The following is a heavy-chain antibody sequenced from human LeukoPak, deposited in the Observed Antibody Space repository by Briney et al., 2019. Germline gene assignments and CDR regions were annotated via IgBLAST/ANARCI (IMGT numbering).Heavy chain of an antibody. J-gene: IGHJ6*02. Sequence: SETLSLTCTVSGGSISSYYWSWIRQPPGKGLEWIGYIYYSGSTNYNPSLKSRVTISVDTSKNQFSLKLSSVTAADTAVYYCARDGSSWYFNYYYYGMDVWGQGTTVTVSS. V-gene: IGHV4-59*12. D-gene: IGHD6-13*01. CDR2: IYYSGST. CDR3: ARDGSSWYFNYYYYGMDV. CDR1: GGSISSYY.